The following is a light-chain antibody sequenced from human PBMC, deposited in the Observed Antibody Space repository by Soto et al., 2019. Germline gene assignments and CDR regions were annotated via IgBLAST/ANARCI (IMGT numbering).Light chain of an antibody. Sequence: EIVLTQYPGTLSLSPGERATLSCRASQSVSSSYLAGYQQEPGQAPRLLIYVASSRATGIPDRFSGSGSGTDFTLTISRLEPEDFAVFYSQHCDSLPITFGQGTRLEIK. V-gene: IGKV3-20*01. CDR2: VAS. CDR1: QSVSSSY. J-gene: IGKJ5*01. CDR3: QHCDSLPIT.